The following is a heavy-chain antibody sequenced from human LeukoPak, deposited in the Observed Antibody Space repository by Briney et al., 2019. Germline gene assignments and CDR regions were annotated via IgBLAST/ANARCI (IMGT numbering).Heavy chain of an antibody. D-gene: IGHD3/OR15-3a*01. CDR3: AKAGLQDWLLSTFGYFDY. CDR2: ISGSGGRR. Sequence: PGGSLRLSCAASGFTFSSYAMSWVREAPGKGLEWVSGISGSGGRRYYADSVKGRFNISRDNSKNRLYLQMNSLRAEDTAVYYCAKAGLQDWLLSTFGYFDYWGQGTLVTASS. CDR1: GFTFSSYA. V-gene: IGHV3-23*01. J-gene: IGHJ4*02.